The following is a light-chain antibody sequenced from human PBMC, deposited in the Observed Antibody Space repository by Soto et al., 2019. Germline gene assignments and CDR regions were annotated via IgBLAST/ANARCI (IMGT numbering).Light chain of an antibody. J-gene: IGLJ2*01. Sequence: HSALTQPASVSGSPGQSITISCTGTSSDVGRYNLVSWYQQHPGKAPKLMIYEGTERPSGVSNRFSASKSANTASLTISGLQAEDEAHYHCSSYAGSGTFVFGGGTKLTVL. V-gene: IGLV2-23*01. CDR1: SSDVGRYNL. CDR3: SSYAGSGTFV. CDR2: EGT.